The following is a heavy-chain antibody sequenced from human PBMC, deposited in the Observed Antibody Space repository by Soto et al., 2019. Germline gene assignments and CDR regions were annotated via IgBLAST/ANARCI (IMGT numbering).Heavy chain of an antibody. V-gene: IGHV3-23*01. Sequence: GGSLRLSCAASGFTFSSNAMTWVRQAPGKGLQWVAVIIDTGGDTLYADSVKGRFTISRDNSKNSLFLQMNSLRAEDTAVYYCAKRSNYYGMDVWGQGTTVTAP. J-gene: IGHJ6*02. CDR1: GFTFSSNA. CDR2: IIDTGGDT. D-gene: IGHD1-26*01. CDR3: AKRSNYYGMDV.